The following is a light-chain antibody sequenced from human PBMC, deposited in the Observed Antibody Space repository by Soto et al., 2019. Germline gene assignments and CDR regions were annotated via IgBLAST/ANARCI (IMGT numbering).Light chain of an antibody. J-gene: IGKJ4*01. Sequence: IVLTQSPGTLSLSPGERATLSCRASQSVTDNYLAWFQQKPGQAPRLLIYDASSRATGIPDRFSGSGSGTDFTLTISGLEPEDFAVYYCQQYGSSPTFGGGTKVEIK. V-gene: IGKV3-20*01. CDR2: DAS. CDR1: QSVTDNY. CDR3: QQYGSSPT.